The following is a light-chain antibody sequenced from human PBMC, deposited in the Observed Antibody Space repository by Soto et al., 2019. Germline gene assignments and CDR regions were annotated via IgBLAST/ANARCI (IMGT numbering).Light chain of an antibody. CDR2: DVS. CDR1: SSDVGGYNY. J-gene: IGLJ1*01. Sequence: QSVLTQPASVSGSPGQSITISCTGTSSDVGGYNYVSWYQQHPGKAPKLMIYDVSNRPSGVSNRFSGSKSGNTASLTISGLQAEDEADYYCSSNSSSSLNVFGTGTKVTAL. V-gene: IGLV2-14*03. CDR3: SSNSSSSLNV.